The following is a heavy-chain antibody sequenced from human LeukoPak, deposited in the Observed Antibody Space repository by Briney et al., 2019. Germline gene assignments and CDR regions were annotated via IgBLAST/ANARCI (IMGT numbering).Heavy chain of an antibody. Sequence: GGSLRLSCAASGFTFSSYAVSWVRQAPGKGLEWVSAISGSGGSTYYADSVKGRFTISRDNSKNTLYLQMNSLRAEDTAVYYCGRDTEVGAPTHDYWGQGTLVTVSS. D-gene: IGHD1-26*01. CDR3: GRDTEVGAPTHDY. J-gene: IGHJ4*02. V-gene: IGHV3-23*01. CDR2: ISGSGGST. CDR1: GFTFSSYA.